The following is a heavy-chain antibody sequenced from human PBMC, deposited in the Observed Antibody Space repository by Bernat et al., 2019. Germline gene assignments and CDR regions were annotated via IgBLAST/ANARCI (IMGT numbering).Heavy chain of an antibody. CDR1: GFTVSSNY. D-gene: IGHD3-3*01. CDR3: ARQHPDVLRVVEGLYYFDY. CDR2: IYSGGST. Sequence: EVQLVESGGGLVQPGGSLRLSCAASGFTVSSNYMSWVRQAPGKGLEWVSVIYSGGSTYYADSVKGRFTISRDNSKNTRYLQMNSLRAEDTAVYYCARQHPDVLRVVEGLYYFDYGGQGTLVTVSS. V-gene: IGHV3-66*04. J-gene: IGHJ4*02.